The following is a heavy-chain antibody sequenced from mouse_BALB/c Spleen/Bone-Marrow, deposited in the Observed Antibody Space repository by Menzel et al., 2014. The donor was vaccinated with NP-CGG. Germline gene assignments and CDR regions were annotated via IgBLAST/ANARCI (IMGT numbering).Heavy chain of an antibody. D-gene: IGHD2-12*01. CDR2: IWAGGST. J-gene: IGHJ2*01. CDR3: ARGYDFDY. V-gene: IGHV2-9*02. Sequence: VHLVESGPGLVAPSQRLSITCTVSGFSLTSYGVHWVRPPPGKGLEWLGVIWAGGSTNYNSALMSRLSISKDNSKSQVFLRMNSLQTDDTAMYYCARGYDFDYWGQGTTLTVSS. CDR1: GFSLTSYG.